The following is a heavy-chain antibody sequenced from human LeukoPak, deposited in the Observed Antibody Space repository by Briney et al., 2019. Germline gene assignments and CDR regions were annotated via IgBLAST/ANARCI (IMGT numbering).Heavy chain of an antibody. CDR1: GGSVSGYY. Sequence: SETLSLTCTVSGGSVSGYYWSCIRQPPGKGLEWIGYIYYSGSTNYNPSLKSRVTISVDTSENQFSLKLTSVTAADTAVYYCARDREYSSSGLVWFDPWGHGIPVTVSS. CDR2: IYYSGST. V-gene: IGHV4-59*02. CDR3: ARDREYSSSGLVWFDP. J-gene: IGHJ5*02. D-gene: IGHD6-6*01.